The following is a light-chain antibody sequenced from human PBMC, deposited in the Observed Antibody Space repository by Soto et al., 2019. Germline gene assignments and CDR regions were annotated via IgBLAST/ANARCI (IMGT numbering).Light chain of an antibody. J-gene: IGKJ4*01. CDR2: DAF. Sequence: EIVLTQSPATLSLSPGERATLSCRASQSISSYLAWYQQKPGQAPRLLIYDAFNRATGIPARFRGSGSGTDFTLTISTLEPEDFAVYYCQQRINWPLTFGGGTKVEIK. V-gene: IGKV3-11*01. CDR1: QSISSY. CDR3: QQRINWPLT.